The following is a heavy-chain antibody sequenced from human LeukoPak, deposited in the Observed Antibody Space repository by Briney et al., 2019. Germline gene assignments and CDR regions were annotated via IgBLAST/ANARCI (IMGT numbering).Heavy chain of an antibody. D-gene: IGHD2-15*01. CDR1: GGSIRSSYYY. V-gene: IGHV4-39*01. Sequence: SETLSLTCTVSGGSIRSSYYYWGWIRQPPGKGLEWIGSIYYSGSTYYNPSLKSRVTISVDTSKNQFSLKLSSVTAADTAVYYCARQPLYCSGGSCTYAFDIWGQGTMVTVSS. CDR2: IYYSGST. CDR3: ARQPLYCSGGSCTYAFDI. J-gene: IGHJ3*02.